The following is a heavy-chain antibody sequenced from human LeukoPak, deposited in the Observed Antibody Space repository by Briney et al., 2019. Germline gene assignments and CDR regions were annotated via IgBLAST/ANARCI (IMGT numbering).Heavy chain of an antibody. Sequence: GGSLRLSCEASGFTLSSNEMNWVRQAPGKGLEWLSYISSSGGTIHYVDSVKGRFTISRDNAKNSLFLQMNSLRAEDTAVYYCASRVHYSSGWIDIWGQGTMVTVSS. CDR2: ISSSGGTI. V-gene: IGHV3-48*03. D-gene: IGHD6-19*01. CDR3: ASRVHYSSGWIDI. J-gene: IGHJ3*02. CDR1: GFTLSSNE.